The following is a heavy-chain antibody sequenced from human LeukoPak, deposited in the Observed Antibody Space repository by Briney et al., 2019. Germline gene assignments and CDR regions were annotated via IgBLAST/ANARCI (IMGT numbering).Heavy chain of an antibody. V-gene: IGHV4-31*03. CDR1: GGSISIGGYY. CDR2: INHSGST. Sequence: PSQTLSLTCTVSGGSISIGGYYWSWIRQHPGKGLEWIGEINHSGSTNYNPSLKSRVTISVDTSTKQFSLNLRSVTGADTAVYYCARGMFPQYGMDVWGQGTTVTVSS. CDR3: ARGMFPQYGMDV. D-gene: IGHD3-10*02. J-gene: IGHJ6*02.